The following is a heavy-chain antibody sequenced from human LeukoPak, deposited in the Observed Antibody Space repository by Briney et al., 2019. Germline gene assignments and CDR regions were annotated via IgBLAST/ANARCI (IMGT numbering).Heavy chain of an antibody. CDR2: IYHSGST. J-gene: IGHJ5*02. D-gene: IGHD3-3*01. CDR1: GGSISSGSYY. V-gene: IGHV4-39*07. CDR3: ARGYYDFWSGPNWFDP. Sequence: SETLSLTCTVSGGSISSGSYYWSWIRQPPGKGLEWIGSIYHSGSTYYNPSLKSRVTISVDTSKNQFSLKLSSVTAADTAVYYCARGYYDFWSGPNWFDPWGQGTLVTVSS.